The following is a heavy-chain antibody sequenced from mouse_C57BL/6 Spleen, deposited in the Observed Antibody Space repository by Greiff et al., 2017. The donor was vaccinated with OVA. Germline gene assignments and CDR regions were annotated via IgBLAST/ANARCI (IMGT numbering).Heavy chain of an antibody. Sequence: EVLLVESGAGLVKPGASLKLSCAASGFTFSSYAMSWVRQTPEQGLEWVAYISSGGDYIYYADTVKGRFTITRDNARNTLYLQMSTLKSEDTAVYYCTREDSSGYAYWGQGTLVTVSA. V-gene: IGHV5-9-1*02. CDR1: GFTFSSYA. CDR3: TREDSSGYAY. CDR2: ISSGGDYI. J-gene: IGHJ3*01. D-gene: IGHD3-2*02.